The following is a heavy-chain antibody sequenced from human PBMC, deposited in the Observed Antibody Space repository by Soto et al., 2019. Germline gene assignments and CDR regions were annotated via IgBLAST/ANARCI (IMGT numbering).Heavy chain of an antibody. V-gene: IGHV3-30*18. D-gene: IGHD3-10*01. CDR2: ISYDGSNK. Sequence: GGSLRLSCAASGFTFSSYGMHWVRQAPGKGLEWVAVISYDGSNKYYADSVKGRFTISRDNSKNTLYLQMNSLRAEDTAVYYCAKDNGHPWDYGSGSYRVYYYYGMDVWGQGTTVTVSS. CDR3: AKDNGHPWDYGSGSYRVYYYYGMDV. J-gene: IGHJ6*02. CDR1: GFTFSSYG.